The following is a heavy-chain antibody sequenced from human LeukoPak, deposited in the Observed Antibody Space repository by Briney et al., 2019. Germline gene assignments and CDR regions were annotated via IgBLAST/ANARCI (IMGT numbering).Heavy chain of an antibody. J-gene: IGHJ5*02. CDR3: ASLSGGFWSGYYGS. CDR1: GGSISSGDYY. V-gene: IGHV4-30-4*01. Sequence: SETLSLTCTVSGGSISSGDYYWSWIRQPPGKGLEWIGYIYYSGSTYYNPSLKSRVTISVDTSKSQFSLKLSSVTAADTAVYYCASLSGGFWSGYYGSWGQGTLVTVSS. CDR2: IYYSGST. D-gene: IGHD3-3*01.